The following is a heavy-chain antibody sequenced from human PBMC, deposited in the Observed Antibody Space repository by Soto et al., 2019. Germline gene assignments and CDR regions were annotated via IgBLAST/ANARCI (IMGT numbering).Heavy chain of an antibody. J-gene: IGHJ5*01. Sequence: QVQLQESGPGLVKPSQTLSITCTVSGGSIGSGDYYWSWIRQHPGKGLEWIGYIYYSGDTYYNPSLQSRVTISVDTPKNQFSLKLTSVTAADTAVYYCAREVSPNSRGWYAVLAGWFDSWGQGTLVTVSS. D-gene: IGHD6-19*01. CDR2: IYYSGDT. CDR3: AREVSPNSRGWYAVLAGWFDS. CDR1: GGSIGSGDYY. V-gene: IGHV4-31*03.